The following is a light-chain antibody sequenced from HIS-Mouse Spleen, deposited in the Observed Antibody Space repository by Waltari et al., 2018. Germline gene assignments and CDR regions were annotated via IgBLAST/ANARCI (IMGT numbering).Light chain of an antibody. V-gene: IGLV3-10*01. CDR2: EDS. Sequence: SYELTQPPSVSVSPGQTARITCSGDALPKKYAYWYQQKSCPAPVLVIYEDSKRPSGIPGRFSGSSSGTMATLTISGAQVEDEADYYCYSTDSSGNHRVFGGGTKLTVL. J-gene: IGLJ2*01. CDR3: YSTDSSGNHRV. CDR1: ALPKKY.